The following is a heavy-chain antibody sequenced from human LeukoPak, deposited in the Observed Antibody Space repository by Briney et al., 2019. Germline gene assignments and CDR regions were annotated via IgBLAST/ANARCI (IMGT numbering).Heavy chain of an antibody. CDR3: ARDKPATAILPHDAFDI. CDR1: GFTFGSDA. J-gene: IGHJ3*02. D-gene: IGHD2-21*02. Sequence: GGSLRLSCAATGFTFGSDAMHGVGQAPGKGLEWVAVISYDGSNKYYADSVKGRFTISRDNSKNTLYLQMNSLRAEDTAVYYCARDKPATAILPHDAFDIWGQGTMVTVSS. V-gene: IGHV3-30*04. CDR2: ISYDGSNK.